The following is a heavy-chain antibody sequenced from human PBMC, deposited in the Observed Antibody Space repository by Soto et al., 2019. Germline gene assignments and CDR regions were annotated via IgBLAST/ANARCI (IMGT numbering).Heavy chain of an antibody. CDR2: INPNSGGT. CDR1: GYTFTGYY. V-gene: IGHV1-2*04. CDR3: ARAPAYCGGDCYPYYFDY. Sequence: VSVKVSCKASGYTFTGYYMHWVRQAPGQGLEWMGWINPNSGGTNYAQKFQGWVTMTRDTSISTAYMELSRLRSDDTAVYYCARAPAYCGGDCYPYYFDYWGQGTLVTVSS. D-gene: IGHD2-21*02. J-gene: IGHJ4*02.